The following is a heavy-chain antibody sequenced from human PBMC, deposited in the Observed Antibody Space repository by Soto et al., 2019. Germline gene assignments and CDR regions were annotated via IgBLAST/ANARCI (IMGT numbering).Heavy chain of an antibody. CDR3: AKDNGNYGSGSFSQ. Sequence: EVQLLESGGGLVQPGGSLRLSCAASGFTFGSYAMSWVRQAPGKGLEWVSLISGTGDSSEYANSVKGRFTISRDYSKTTVFLQMNSLRAEDTAVYFCAKDNGNYGSGSFSQWGEGTLVTVSS. CDR2: ISGTGDSS. CDR1: GFTFGSYA. D-gene: IGHD3-10*01. V-gene: IGHV3-23*01. J-gene: IGHJ4*02.